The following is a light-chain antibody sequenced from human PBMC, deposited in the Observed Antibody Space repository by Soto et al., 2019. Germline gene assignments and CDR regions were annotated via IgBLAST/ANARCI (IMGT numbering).Light chain of an antibody. CDR1: QSVSSNN. CDR3: QQHGSGPWT. J-gene: IGKJ1*01. V-gene: IGKV3-20*01. CDR2: VAS. Sequence: EIVLTQSPDTLSLSPGERATLSCRASQSVSSNNLAWYQHKPGQPPRLLIYVASRRATGIPDRFSGSGSGSKFTLTVNRLEHEDVAVYYCQQHGSGPWTFGQGTKVEIK.